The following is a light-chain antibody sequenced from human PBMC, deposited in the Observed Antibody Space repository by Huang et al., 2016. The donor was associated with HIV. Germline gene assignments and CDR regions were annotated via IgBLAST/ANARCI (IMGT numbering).Light chain of an antibody. CDR1: QGISNS. Sequence: DIQMTQSPSSLSASVGDRVTITCRASQGISNSVAWYQQKPGSATKLLVYAASRLGSGVPSRFSGRGSGTDYTLTISRLQPEDFATYYCQQYFTSPPLTFGGGTKVEIK. V-gene: IGKV1-NL1*01. J-gene: IGKJ4*01. CDR3: QQYFTSPPLT. CDR2: AAS.